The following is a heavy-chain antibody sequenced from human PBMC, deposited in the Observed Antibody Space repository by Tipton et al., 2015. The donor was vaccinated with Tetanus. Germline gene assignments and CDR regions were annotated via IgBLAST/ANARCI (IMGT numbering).Heavy chain of an antibody. CDR3: AKIPCGGDCYRYGMDV. CDR2: ISGSGGST. J-gene: IGHJ6*02. Sequence: SLRLSCAASGFTFTSYATSWVRQAPGKGLEWVSGISGSGGSTNYADSVKGRFTISRDNSKNTLYVQMNSLRAADTAVYYCAKIPCGGDCYRYGMDVWGQGTTVTVSS. V-gene: IGHV3-23*01. CDR1: GFTFTSYA. D-gene: IGHD2-21*02.